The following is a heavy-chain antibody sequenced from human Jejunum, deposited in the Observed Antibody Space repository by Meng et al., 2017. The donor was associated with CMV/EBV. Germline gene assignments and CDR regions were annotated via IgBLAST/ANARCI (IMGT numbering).Heavy chain of an antibody. Sequence: QVFRVQSGTEVQKPGASVKVSCKTAGYTFMEHGISWVRQAPGQGLEWVGWISPYNGNTDSAQKIQGRVTMTTDTSTSTVYLELKNLKSDDTAIYYCARDSSDDYFDYWGQGTLVTVSS. CDR3: ARDSSDDYFDY. D-gene: IGHD2-21*02. V-gene: IGHV1-18*01. J-gene: IGHJ4*02. CDR1: GYTFMEHG. CDR2: ISPYNGNT.